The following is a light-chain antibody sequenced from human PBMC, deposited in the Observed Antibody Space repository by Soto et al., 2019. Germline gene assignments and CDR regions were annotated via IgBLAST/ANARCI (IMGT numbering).Light chain of an antibody. CDR1: QSVSSSY. CDR2: DAS. J-gene: IGKJ2*01. CDR3: QRYGSSPYT. Sequence: EIVLTQSPATLSLTPEERATLSCGASQSVSSSYLAWYQQKPGLAPRLLMYDASSRATGIPDRFSGSGSGTDFTLTISRLEPEDFAVYYCQRYGSSPYTFGQGTKLEIK. V-gene: IGKV3D-20*01.